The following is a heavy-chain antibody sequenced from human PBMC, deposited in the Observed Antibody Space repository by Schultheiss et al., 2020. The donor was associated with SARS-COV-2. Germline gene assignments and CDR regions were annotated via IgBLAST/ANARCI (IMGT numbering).Heavy chain of an antibody. J-gene: IGHJ6*03. CDR1: GGSFSGYY. CDR2: INHSGST. V-gene: IGHV4-34*01. D-gene: IGHD2-2*01. Sequence: SETLSLTCAVYGGSFSGYYWSWIRQPPGKGLEWIGEINHSGSTYYNPSLKSRVTISVDTSKNQFSLKLSSVTAADTAVYYCARTPPYCSSTSCDWGYYYYYMDVWGKGTTVTVSS. CDR3: ARTPPYCSSTSCDWGYYYYYMDV.